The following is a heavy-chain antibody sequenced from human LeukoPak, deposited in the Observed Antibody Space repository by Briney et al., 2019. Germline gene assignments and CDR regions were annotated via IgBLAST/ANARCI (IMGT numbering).Heavy chain of an antibody. D-gene: IGHD3-22*01. V-gene: IGHV3-23*01. J-gene: IGHJ4*02. CDR2: ISGSGGST. CDR1: GFTFSSYA. Sequence: GGSLRLSCAASGFTFSSYAMSWVRQAPGKGLEWVSAISGSGGSTYYADSVKGRFTISRDNAKNTLYLQMNSLRAEDTAVYYCARGAEYFYDSSGLLDYWGQGTLVTVSS. CDR3: ARGAEYFYDSSGLLDY.